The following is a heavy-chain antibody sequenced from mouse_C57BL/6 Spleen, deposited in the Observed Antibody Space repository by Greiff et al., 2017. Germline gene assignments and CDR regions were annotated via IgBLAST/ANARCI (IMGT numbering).Heavy chain of an antibody. Sequence: EVQLQQSGAELVKPGASVKLSCTASGFNIKDYYMHWVKQRTEQGLEWIGRIDPEDGETKYAPKFPGKATITADTSSNTAYLQLSSLTSEDTAVYYCASLPDYYGSSRYFDVWGTGTTVTVSS. D-gene: IGHD1-1*01. CDR1: GFNIKDYY. CDR2: IDPEDGET. V-gene: IGHV14-2*01. J-gene: IGHJ1*03. CDR3: ASLPDYYGSSRYFDV.